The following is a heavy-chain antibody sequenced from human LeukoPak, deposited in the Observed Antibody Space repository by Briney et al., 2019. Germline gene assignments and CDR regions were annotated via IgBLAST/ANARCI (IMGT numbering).Heavy chain of an antibody. D-gene: IGHD6-13*01. V-gene: IGHV4-31*03. J-gene: IGHJ5*02. CDR2: IYYSGST. CDR3: ARDGAAAGANWFDP. CDR1: GGSISSGGYY. Sequence: SQTLSLTCTVSGGSISSGGYYWSWIRQHPGKGLEWIGHIYYSGSTYYNPSLKSRVTISVDTSKNQFSLKLSSVTAADTAVYYCARDGAAAGANWFDPWGQGTLVTVSS.